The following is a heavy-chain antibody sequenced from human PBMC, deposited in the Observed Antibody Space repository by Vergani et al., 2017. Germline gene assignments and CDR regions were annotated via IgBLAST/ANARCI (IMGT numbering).Heavy chain of an antibody. CDR1: GFTFSSYG. V-gene: IGHV3-30*18. CDR2: ISYDGSNK. CDR3: AKDHPVASYCGGDCYSGTLDP. Sequence: QVQLVESGEGVVQPGRSLRLSCAASGFTFSSYGMHWVRQAPGKGLEWVAVISYDGSNKYYADSVKGRFTISRDNSKNTLYLQMNSLRAEDTAVYYCAKDHPVASYCGGDCYSGTLDPWGQGTLVTVSS. D-gene: IGHD2-21*01. J-gene: IGHJ5*02.